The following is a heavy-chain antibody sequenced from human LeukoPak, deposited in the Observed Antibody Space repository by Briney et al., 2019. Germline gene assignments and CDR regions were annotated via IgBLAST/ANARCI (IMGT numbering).Heavy chain of an antibody. CDR1: GLTFSTYL. V-gene: IGHV3-74*01. D-gene: IGHD3-10*01. CDR3: ARDPYGSGSR. J-gene: IGHJ4*02. Sequence: GGSLRLSCEASGLTFSTYLMHWVRQAPGKGLVWVSRINSDGSTTNYADSVKGRFTISRDSAKNTLYLQMNSLRTEDTAVYYCARDPYGSGSRWGQGTLVTVSS. CDR2: INSDGSTT.